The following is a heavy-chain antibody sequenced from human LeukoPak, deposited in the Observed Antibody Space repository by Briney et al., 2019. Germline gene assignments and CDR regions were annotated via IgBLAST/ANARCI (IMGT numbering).Heavy chain of an antibody. CDR1: GFTFSSYW. V-gene: IGHV3-74*01. D-gene: IGHD5-24*01. Sequence: GGSLRLSCTASGFTFSSYWMHWVRHAPGKGLVWVSRINSDGGSTSYADSVKGRFTISRDNAKNTLYLQMNSLRAEDTAVYYCARRIQGMAPYYFDYCGQGTLFTVSS. CDR2: INSDGGST. J-gene: IGHJ4*02. CDR3: ARRIQGMAPYYFDY.